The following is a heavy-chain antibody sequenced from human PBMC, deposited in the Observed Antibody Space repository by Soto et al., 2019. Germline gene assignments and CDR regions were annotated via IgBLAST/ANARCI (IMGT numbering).Heavy chain of an antibody. CDR3: ARAARVIADYYYYGMDV. D-gene: IGHD3-22*01. CDR2: INAGNGNT. Sequence: GASVKVSCKASGYTFTSYAMHWVRQAPGQRLEWMGWINAGNGNTKYSQKFQGRVTITRDTSASTAYMELSSLRSEDTAVYYCARAARVIADYYYYGMDVWGQGITVTVSS. V-gene: IGHV1-3*01. J-gene: IGHJ6*02. CDR1: GYTFTSYA.